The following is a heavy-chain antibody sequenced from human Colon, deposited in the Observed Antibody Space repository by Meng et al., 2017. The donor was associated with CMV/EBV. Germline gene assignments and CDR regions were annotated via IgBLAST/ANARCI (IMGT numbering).Heavy chain of an antibody. Sequence: QVQLQESGPGLVKPSETLSLTCDVFGAFTNHLYYNWMRQPPGKGLEWIGQISKSGTTHYTPSLMTRVSVSGDPSKNRYSLTLNNVTPADTAVYYCGGGRGWLPTDWGQGILVTVSS. CDR3: GGGRGWLPTD. CDR1: GAFTNHLY. V-gene: IGHV4-59*11. D-gene: IGHD5-24*01. J-gene: IGHJ4*02. CDR2: ISKSGTT.